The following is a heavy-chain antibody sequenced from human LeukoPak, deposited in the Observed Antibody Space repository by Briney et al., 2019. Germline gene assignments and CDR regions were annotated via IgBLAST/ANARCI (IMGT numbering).Heavy chain of an antibody. CDR2: IYYSGST. CDR3: ARDASGDPIYYYYYIDV. CDR1: GGSISSSSYY. Sequence: SETLSLTCTVSGGSISSSSYYWGWIRQPPGKGLEWIGSIYYSGSTYYNPSLKSRLTISVDTSKNQFSLKLSSVTAADTAVYYCARDASGDPIYYYYYIDVWGKGTTVTVSS. V-gene: IGHV4-39*07. D-gene: IGHD4-17*01. J-gene: IGHJ6*03.